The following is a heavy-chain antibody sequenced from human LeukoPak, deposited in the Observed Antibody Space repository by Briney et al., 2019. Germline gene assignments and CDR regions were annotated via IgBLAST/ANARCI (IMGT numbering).Heavy chain of an antibody. CDR3: ARVPIAAAGTPLYYYYGMDV. J-gene: IGHJ6*02. Sequence: PGGSLRLSCAASGFTFSSYGMHWVRQAPGKGLEWVAVIWYDGSNKYYADSVKGRFTISRDNSKNTLYLQMNSLRAEDTAVYYCARVPIAAAGTPLYYYYGMDVWGQGTTVTVSS. V-gene: IGHV3-33*01. D-gene: IGHD6-13*01. CDR2: IWYDGSNK. CDR1: GFTFSSYG.